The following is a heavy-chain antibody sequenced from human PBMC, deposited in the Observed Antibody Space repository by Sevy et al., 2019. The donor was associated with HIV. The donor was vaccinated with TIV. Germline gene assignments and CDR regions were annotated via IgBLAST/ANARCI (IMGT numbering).Heavy chain of an antibody. CDR2: FIPIFGTA. D-gene: IGHD2-2*01. CDR3: ARDRGFSSTSEYGMDV. J-gene: IGHJ6*02. CDR1: GGTFSKYA. V-gene: IGHV1-69*13. Sequence: ASVKVSCKASGGTFSKYAITWVRQAPGQGLEWMGGFIPIFGTANYAQKFQGRVTITADESTNTAYMELSSLRSEDTAVYYCARDRGFSSTSEYGMDVWGQGTTVTVSS.